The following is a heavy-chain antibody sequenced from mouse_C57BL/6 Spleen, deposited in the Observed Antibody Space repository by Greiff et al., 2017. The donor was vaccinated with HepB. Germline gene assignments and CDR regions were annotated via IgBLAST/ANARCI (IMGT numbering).Heavy chain of an antibody. V-gene: IGHV1-82*01. CDR2: IYPGDGDT. D-gene: IGHD3-2*02. CDR1: GYAFSSSW. J-gene: IGHJ3*01. Sequence: VKVVESGPELVKPGASVKISCKASGYAFSSSWMNWVKQRPGKGLEWIGRIYPGDGDTNYNGKFKGKATLTADKSSSTAYMQLSSLTSEDSAVYFCAREGQLRLPAYWGQGTLVTVSA. CDR3: AREGQLRLPAY.